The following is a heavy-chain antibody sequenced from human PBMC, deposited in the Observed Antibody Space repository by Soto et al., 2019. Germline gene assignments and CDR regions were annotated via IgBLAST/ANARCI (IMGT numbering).Heavy chain of an antibody. CDR1: GFTFSSYG. CDR3: AKEDCSSTSCYAPSFYGMDV. CDR2: ISYDGSNK. D-gene: IGHD2-2*01. V-gene: IGHV3-30*18. Sequence: GGSLRLSCAASGFTFSSYGMHWVRQAPGKGLEWVAVISYDGSNKYYADSVKGRFTISRDNSKNTLYLQMNSLRAEDTAVYYCAKEDCSSTSCYAPSFYGMDVWGQGTTVTVSS. J-gene: IGHJ6*02.